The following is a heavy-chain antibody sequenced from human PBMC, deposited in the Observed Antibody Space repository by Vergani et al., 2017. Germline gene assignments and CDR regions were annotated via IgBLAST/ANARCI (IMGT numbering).Heavy chain of an antibody. CDR3: ARVAPSNSEVTPTAFDV. Sequence: QVQLVQSGAEVKKPGSSVKVSCKASGGTFSSYAISWVRQAPGQGLEWMGWINPNSGGTNYAQKFQGRVTMTRDTSISTAYMELRSLRSDDTAVYFCARVAPSNSEVTPTAFDVWGQGTMVTVSS. J-gene: IGHJ3*01. D-gene: IGHD1-1*01. V-gene: IGHV1-2*02. CDR2: INPNSGGT. CDR1: GGTFSSYA.